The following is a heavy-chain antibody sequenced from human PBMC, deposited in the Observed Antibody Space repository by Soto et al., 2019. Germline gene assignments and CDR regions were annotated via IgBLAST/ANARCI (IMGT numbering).Heavy chain of an antibody. J-gene: IGHJ6*02. CDR1: GYTLTELS. V-gene: IGHV1-24*01. D-gene: IGHD3-3*01. CDR2: FDPEDGET. CDR3: ATGNTIFGVVIPHYYYYGMDV. Sequence: ASVKVSCKVSGYTLTELSMHWVRQAPGKGLEWMGGFDPEDGETIYAQKFQGRVTMTEDTSTDTAYMELSSLRSEDTAVYYCATGNTIFGVVIPHYYYYGMDVWGQGTTVTVSS.